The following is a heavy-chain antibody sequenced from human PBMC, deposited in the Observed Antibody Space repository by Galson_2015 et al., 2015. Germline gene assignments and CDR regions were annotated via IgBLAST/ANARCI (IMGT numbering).Heavy chain of an antibody. D-gene: IGHD5-24*01. Sequence: SLRLSCAASGFTFEDFGMHWVRHAPGKGLEWVAGITWRGDSKGYADSVEGRFAISRDNGKNVLYLQMTSLRPEDTAVYFCAKDKMSALDYYHMRVWGRGTMVTVS. CDR3: AKDKMSALDYYHMRV. V-gene: IGHV3-9*01. CDR2: ITWRGDSK. CDR1: GFTFEDFG. J-gene: IGHJ6*03.